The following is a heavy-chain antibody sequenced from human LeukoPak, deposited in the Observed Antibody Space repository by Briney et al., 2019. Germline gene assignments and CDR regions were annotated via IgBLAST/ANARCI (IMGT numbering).Heavy chain of an antibody. J-gene: IGHJ6*02. CDR3: ARGRRGMALYYYYGMDV. D-gene: IGHD5-24*01. CDR1: SGSFSGYY. V-gene: IGHV4-34*01. Sequence: SETLSLTCAVYSGSFSGYYWSWIRQPPGKGLEWIGEINHSGSTNYNPSLKSRVTISVDTSKNQFSLKLSSVTAADTAVYYCARGRRGMALYYYYGMDVWGQGTTVTVSS. CDR2: INHSGST.